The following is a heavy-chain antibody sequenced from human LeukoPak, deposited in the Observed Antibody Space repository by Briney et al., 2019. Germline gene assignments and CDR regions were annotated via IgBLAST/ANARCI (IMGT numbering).Heavy chain of an antibody. D-gene: IGHD2-15*01. CDR1: GFTFSSYD. V-gene: IGHV3-33*01. J-gene: IGHJ4*02. CDR3: ARGPRGDRYCSGGSCYGPYFDY. Sequence: GGSLRLSCAASGFTFSSYDMHWVRQAPGKGLEWVAVIWYDGSNKYYADSVKGRFTISRDNSKNTLYLQMNSLRAEDTAVYYCARGPRGDRYCSGGSCYGPYFDYWGQGTLVTVSS. CDR2: IWYDGSNK.